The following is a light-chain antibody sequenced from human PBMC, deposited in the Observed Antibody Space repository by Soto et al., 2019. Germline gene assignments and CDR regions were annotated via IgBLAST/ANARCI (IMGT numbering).Light chain of an antibody. CDR2: DAS. CDR3: QEYTSYSCT. CDR1: QSISSW. V-gene: IGKV1-5*01. Sequence: DIQMTQSPSTLSASVGARGTITCPASQSISSWLPGYQQKPGKAPKLLIYDASSLERGGPSRFRGSGSGTEFTLTFGSLQADDFATYYCQEYTSYSCTFGQGTKVE. J-gene: IGKJ1*01.